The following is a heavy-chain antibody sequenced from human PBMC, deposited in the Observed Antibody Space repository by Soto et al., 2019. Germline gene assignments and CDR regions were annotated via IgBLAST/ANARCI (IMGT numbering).Heavy chain of an antibody. CDR2: MSYDGRNQ. J-gene: IGHJ4*02. CDR3: AKGGWYTSSSRSDC. D-gene: IGHD6-6*01. Sequence: QVQLVESGGGVVQPGTSLRLSYSASGFTLSGVDMHWVRQAPGKGLEWVAVMSYDGRNQYYADSVKGRFTVSRGSSKSTLYLQMNSLRTEDAAVYYCAKGGWYTSSSRSDCWGQGTLVTVSS. V-gene: IGHV3-30*18. CDR1: GFTLSGVD.